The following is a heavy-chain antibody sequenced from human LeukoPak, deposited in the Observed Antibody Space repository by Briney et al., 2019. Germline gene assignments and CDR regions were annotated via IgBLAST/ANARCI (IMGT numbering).Heavy chain of an antibody. CDR3: ARREPQGCSGTSCFAGPVGH. CDR2: ISGTSEYI. D-gene: IGHD2-2*01. V-gene: IGHV3-21*06. CDR1: GFTFSSYS. J-gene: IGHJ4*02. Sequence: GGSLRLSCAASGFTFSSYSMNWVRQAPGKGLEWVSSISGTSEYIYYADSVKGRFTISRDNGQNSLYLQMNSLRAEDTAVYYCARREPQGCSGTSCFAGPVGHWGQGTLVTVSS.